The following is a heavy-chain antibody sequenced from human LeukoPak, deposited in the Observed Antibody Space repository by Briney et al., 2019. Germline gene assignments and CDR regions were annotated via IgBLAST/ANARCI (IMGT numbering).Heavy chain of an antibody. V-gene: IGHV3-23*01. D-gene: IGHD2-2*01. J-gene: IGHJ4*02. CDR3: AKYFRCSSTSCYDYNDY. CDR1: GFTFSSYS. CDR2: ISGSGGST. Sequence: GGSLRLSCAASGFTFSSYSMNWVRQAPGKGLEWVSAISGSGGSTYYADSVKGRFTISRDNSKNTLYLQMNSLRAEDTAVYYCAKYFRCSSTSCYDYNDYWGQGTLVTVSS.